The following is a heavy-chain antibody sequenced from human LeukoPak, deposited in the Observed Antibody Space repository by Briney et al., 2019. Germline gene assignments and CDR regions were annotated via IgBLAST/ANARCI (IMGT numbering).Heavy chain of an antibody. CDR3: AKDRESSSSWPNPPKDFDY. CDR2: INTNTGNP. CDR1: GYTFTSYA. J-gene: IGHJ4*02. V-gene: IGHV7-4-1*01. Sequence: GASVKVSCKASGYTFTSYAMNWVRQAPGQGLEWMGWINTNTGNPTYAQGFTGRFVFSLDTSVSTAYLQICSLKAEDTAVYYCAKDRESSSSWPNPPKDFDYWGQGTLVTVSS. D-gene: IGHD6-13*01.